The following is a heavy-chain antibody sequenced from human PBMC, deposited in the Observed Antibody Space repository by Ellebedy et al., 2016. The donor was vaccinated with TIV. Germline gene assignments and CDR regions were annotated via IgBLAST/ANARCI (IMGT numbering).Heavy chain of an antibody. CDR1: GFNHRTYA. Sequence: GGSLRLSXVASGFNHRTYAMHWVRQAPGKGLEWVSSISSDSSYIYYADSVKGRFTISRDNAKNSLYLQMNSLRAEDTAVYYTYSGGYWGQGTLVTVSS. CDR3: YSGGY. CDR2: ISSDSSYI. V-gene: IGHV3-21*01. J-gene: IGHJ4*02. D-gene: IGHD1-26*01.